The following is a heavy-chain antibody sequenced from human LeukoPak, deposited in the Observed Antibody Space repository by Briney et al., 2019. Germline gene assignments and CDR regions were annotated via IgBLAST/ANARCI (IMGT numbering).Heavy chain of an antibody. J-gene: IGHJ5*02. CDR1: GFTVSSSY. CDR2: IYSGGST. V-gene: IGHV3-66*01. D-gene: IGHD3-9*01. Sequence: QAGGSLRLSCAASGFTVSSSYMTWVRQAPGKGLEWVSVIYSGGSTYYADSVKGRFNISRDVSKNTVYLQMKSLRADDTAVYYCARSGVLRYFGTSWGQGTLVTVSS. CDR3: ARSGVLRYFGTS.